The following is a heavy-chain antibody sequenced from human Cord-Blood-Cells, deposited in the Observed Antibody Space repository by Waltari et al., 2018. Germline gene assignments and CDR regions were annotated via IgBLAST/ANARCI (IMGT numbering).Heavy chain of an antibody. J-gene: IGHJ6*03. D-gene: IGHD3-3*01. CDR3: ARHSEYYDFWSGYPTYMDV. Sequence: EVQLVQSGAEVKKPGESLKISCKGSGYSFTSYWIGWVRQMPGKGLEWMGIIYPGDSDTRYSPSFQGQVTISVDKSISTAYLQWSSLKASDTAMYYCARHSEYYDFWSGYPTYMDVWGKGTTVTVSS. V-gene: IGHV5-51*01. CDR2: IYPGDSDT. CDR1: GYSFTSYW.